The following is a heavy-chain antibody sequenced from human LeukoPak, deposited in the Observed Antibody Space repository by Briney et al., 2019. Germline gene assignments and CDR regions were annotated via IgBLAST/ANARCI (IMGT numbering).Heavy chain of an antibody. V-gene: IGHV3-7*01. CDR3: VAWGSLVV. CDR2: IKEDGTRK. J-gene: IGHJ4*02. D-gene: IGHD3-16*01. CDR1: EVTVDSYW. Sequence: GGFLRLSCVATEVTVDSYWMSWVRQAPWKGLDWVAHIKEDGTRKYYVDSVRGRFTISRDNAKNSLFLQMNSLRVEDTAVFYCVAWGSLVVWGQGTLVTVSS.